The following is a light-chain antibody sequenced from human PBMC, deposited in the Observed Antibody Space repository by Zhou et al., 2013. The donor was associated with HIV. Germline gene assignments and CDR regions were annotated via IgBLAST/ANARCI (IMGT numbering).Light chain of an antibody. CDR1: HSIITW. CDR2: KAS. J-gene: IGKJ2*01. V-gene: IGKV1-5*03. CDR3: QQYNSYPYT. Sequence: DIQMTQSPSTLSPSVGDRVTLTCRASHSIITWLAWYQQKPGKAPKLLIYKASSLQSGVPSRFTGSGSGTEFTLTISSLQPDDFATYYCQQYNSYPYTFGQGTKLEIK.